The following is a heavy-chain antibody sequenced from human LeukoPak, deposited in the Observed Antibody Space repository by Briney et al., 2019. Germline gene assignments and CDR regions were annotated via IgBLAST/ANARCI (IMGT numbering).Heavy chain of an antibody. D-gene: IGHD1-26*01. J-gene: IGHJ6*02. CDR2: ITNSGGST. Sequence: PGGSLRLSCAASGFTFRSYAMSWVRQAPGKGLEWVSAITNSGGSTYYADSVKGRFSISRDNSKNTLYLQMNSLRAEDTAVYYCARERIVGAASTRYYGMDVWGQGTTVTVSS. CDR3: ARERIVGAASTRYYGMDV. CDR1: GFTFRSYA. V-gene: IGHV3-23*01.